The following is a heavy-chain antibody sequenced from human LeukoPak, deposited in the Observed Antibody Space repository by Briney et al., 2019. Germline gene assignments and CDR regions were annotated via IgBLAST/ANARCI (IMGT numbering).Heavy chain of an antibody. J-gene: IGHJ2*01. D-gene: IGHD4-17*01. Sequence: PSETLSLTCTVSGGSISSGGYYWSWIRQHPGPGLAWIGYIYYSGSTYYNPSLKSRVTISVDTSKNQFSLKLSSVTAADTAVYYCARVLYYGRYFDLWGRGTLVTVSS. CDR3: ARVLYYGRYFDL. CDR1: GGSISSGGYY. CDR2: IYYSGST. V-gene: IGHV4-31*03.